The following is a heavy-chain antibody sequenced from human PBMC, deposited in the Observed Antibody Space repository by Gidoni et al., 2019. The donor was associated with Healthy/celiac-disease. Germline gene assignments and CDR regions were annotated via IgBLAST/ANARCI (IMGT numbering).Heavy chain of an antibody. CDR3: AGLGVAGSAWYFDL. V-gene: IGHV4-39*01. D-gene: IGHD6-19*01. CDR1: GGSISSSSYY. CDR2: IYFSGST. J-gene: IGHJ2*01. Sequence: QLQLQESGPGLVKPSETLSLTCTVSGGSISSSSYYWGWIRQPPGKGLEWIGSIYFSGSTYYNPSLKGRVTISGDTSKNQFSLKLSSVTAADTAVYYCAGLGVAGSAWYFDLWGRGTLVTVSS.